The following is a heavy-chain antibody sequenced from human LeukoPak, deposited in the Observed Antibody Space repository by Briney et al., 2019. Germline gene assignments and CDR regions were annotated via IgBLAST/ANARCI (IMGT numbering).Heavy chain of an antibody. V-gene: IGHV3-33*06. CDR2: IWYDGSNK. Sequence: GGSQRLSCAASGFTFSSYGMHWVRQAPGKGLEWVAVIWYDGSNKYYADSVKGRFTISRDNSKNTLYLQMNSLRAEDTAVYYCAKAPHTLAYCGGDCYSYFDYWGQGTLVTVSS. CDR1: GFTFSSYG. D-gene: IGHD2-21*02. CDR3: AKAPHTLAYCGGDCYSYFDY. J-gene: IGHJ4*02.